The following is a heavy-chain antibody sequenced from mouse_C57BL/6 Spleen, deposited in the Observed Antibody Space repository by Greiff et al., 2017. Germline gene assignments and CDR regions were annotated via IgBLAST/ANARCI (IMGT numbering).Heavy chain of an antibody. CDR3: TGREYGYDYYYAMDY. Sequence: QVQLQQSGAELVRPGASVTLSCKASGYTFTDYEMHWVKQTPVHGLEWIGAIDPETGGTAYNQKFKGKAILTADKSSSTAYMELRSLTSEDSAVYYWTGREYGYDYYYAMDYWGQGTSVTVSS. J-gene: IGHJ4*01. CDR2: IDPETGGT. CDR1: GYTFTDYE. V-gene: IGHV1-15*01. D-gene: IGHD2-2*01.